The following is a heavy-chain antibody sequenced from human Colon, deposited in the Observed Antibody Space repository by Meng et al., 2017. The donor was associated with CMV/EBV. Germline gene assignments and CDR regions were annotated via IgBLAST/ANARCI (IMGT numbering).Heavy chain of an antibody. CDR3: AKGSADGFNGLFDY. Sequence: SGCTFSSTAMRWVRQAPGKGREWVSGFSRSGASTYYADSVRGRFTISRDNSKNSLYLQMNSLRAEDTGLYYCAKGSADGFNGLFDYWGQGALVTVSS. V-gene: IGHV3-23*01. CDR1: GCTFSSTA. CDR2: FSRSGAST. D-gene: IGHD5-24*01. J-gene: IGHJ4*02.